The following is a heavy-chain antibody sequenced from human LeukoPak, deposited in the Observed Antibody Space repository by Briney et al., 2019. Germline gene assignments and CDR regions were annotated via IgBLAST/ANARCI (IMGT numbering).Heavy chain of an antibody. D-gene: IGHD6-19*01. CDR2: IRNDGSNK. Sequence: GGSLRLSCAASGFIFSNYGMHWVRQAPGKGLEWVAFIRNDGSNKYHADSVKGRFIISRDNSKNTLYLQMHSLRAEDSAVYYCAKGTESGWYAYFDYWGQGTLVTVSS. CDR1: GFIFSNYG. J-gene: IGHJ4*02. V-gene: IGHV3-30*02. CDR3: AKGTESGWYAYFDY.